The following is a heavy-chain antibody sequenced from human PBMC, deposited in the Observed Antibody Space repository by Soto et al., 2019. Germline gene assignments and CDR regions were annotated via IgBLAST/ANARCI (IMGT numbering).Heavy chain of an antibody. CDR3: ARGAGPSDSSSWSGYYMDV. CDR2: INPNSGGT. D-gene: IGHD6-13*01. V-gene: IGHV1-2*04. CDR1: GYTFTGYY. J-gene: IGHJ6*03. Sequence: ASVKVSCKASGYTFTGYYMHWVRQAPGQGLEWMGWINPNSGGTNYAQKFQGWVTMTRDTSISTAYMELSRLRSDDTAVYYCARGAGPSDSSSWSGYYMDVWGKGTTVTVSS.